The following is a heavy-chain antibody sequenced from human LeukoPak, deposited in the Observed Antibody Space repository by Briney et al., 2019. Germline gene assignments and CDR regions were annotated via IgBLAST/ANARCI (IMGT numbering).Heavy chain of an antibody. CDR1: GGTFSSYA. J-gene: IGHJ4*02. Sequence: SVKVSCKASGGTFSSYAISWVRQAPGQGLEWMGRIIPILGIANYAQKFQGRVTITADKSTSTAYMELSSLRSEDTAVYYCARDTPYYGSGSFLTRPADYWGQGTLVTVSS. V-gene: IGHV1-69*04. D-gene: IGHD3-10*01. CDR3: ARDTPYYGSGSFLTRPADY. CDR2: IIPILGIA.